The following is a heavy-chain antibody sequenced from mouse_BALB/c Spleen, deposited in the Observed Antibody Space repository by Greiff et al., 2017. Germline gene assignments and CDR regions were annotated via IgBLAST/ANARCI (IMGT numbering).Heavy chain of an antibody. J-gene: IGHJ3*01. CDR2: IRNKANGYTT. Sequence: EVMLVESGGGLVQPGGSLRLSCATSGFTFTDYYMSWVRQPPGKALEWLGFIRNKANGYTTEYSASVKGRFTISRDNSQSILYLQMNTLRAEDSATYYCARDRAVDPAWFAYWGQGTLVTVSA. CDR1: GFTFTDYY. CDR3: ARDRAVDPAWFAY. V-gene: IGHV7-3*02. D-gene: IGHD1-1*01.